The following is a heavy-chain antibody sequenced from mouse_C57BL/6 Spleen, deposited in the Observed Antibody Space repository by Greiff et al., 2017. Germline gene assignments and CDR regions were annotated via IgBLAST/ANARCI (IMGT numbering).Heavy chain of an antibody. V-gene: IGHV5-4*01. D-gene: IGHD2-5*01. Sequence: EVKLMESGGGLVKPGGSLKLSCAASGFTFSSYAMSWVRQTPEKRLEWVATISAGGSYTYYPDNVKGRFTISRDNAKNNLYLQMSHLKSEDTAMYYWARDGTIVTTHCYFDVWGTGTTVTVSS. CDR1: GFTFSSYA. J-gene: IGHJ1*03. CDR2: ISAGGSYT. CDR3: ARDGTIVTTHCYFDV.